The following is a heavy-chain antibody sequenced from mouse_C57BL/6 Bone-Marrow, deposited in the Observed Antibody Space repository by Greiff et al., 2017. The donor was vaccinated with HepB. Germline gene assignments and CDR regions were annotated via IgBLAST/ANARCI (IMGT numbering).Heavy chain of an antibody. V-gene: IGHV1-64*01. CDR3: ARGGLRDYAMDY. D-gene: IGHD1-1*01. CDR1: GYTFTSYW. J-gene: IGHJ4*01. Sequence: VQLQQPGAELVKPGASVKLSCKASGYTFTSYWMHWVKQSPRQGLEWIGMIHPNSGSTNYNEKFKSKATLTVDKSSSTAYMQLSSLTSEDSAVYYCARGGLRDYAMDYWGQGTSVTVSS. CDR2: IHPNSGST.